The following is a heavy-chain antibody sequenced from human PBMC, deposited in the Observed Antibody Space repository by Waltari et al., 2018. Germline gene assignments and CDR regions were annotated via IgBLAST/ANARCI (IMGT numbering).Heavy chain of an antibody. J-gene: IGHJ4*02. CDR2: IYTSGRT. Sequence: QVQLQESGPGLVKPSQTLSLTCTVSGGSISSGSYYWSWIRQPAGKGLEWIGYIYTSGRTNYNPSLKSRVTISVDTSKNQFSRKLSSVTAADTAVYYCARDENSGSYDYWGQGTLVTVSS. CDR3: ARDENSGSYDY. D-gene: IGHD1-26*01. CDR1: GGSISSGSYY. V-gene: IGHV4-61*09.